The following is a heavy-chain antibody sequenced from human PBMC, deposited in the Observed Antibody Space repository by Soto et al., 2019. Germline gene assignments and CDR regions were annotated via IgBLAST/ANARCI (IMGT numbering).Heavy chain of an antibody. D-gene: IGHD3-3*01. V-gene: IGHV3-23*01. Sequence: EVQLLESGGGLGQPGGSLRLSCAASGFSLSDYAMNWVRQAPGKGLEWVATLSGSLDTAFYADSVKGRFTISRDNSKNTLYLQMNIQRADDTAIYYCAKDSGLPSFGVVIHVFDVWGQGTRVTVSS. CDR1: GFSLSDYA. CDR3: AKDSGLPSFGVVIHVFDV. J-gene: IGHJ3*01. CDR2: LSGSLDTA.